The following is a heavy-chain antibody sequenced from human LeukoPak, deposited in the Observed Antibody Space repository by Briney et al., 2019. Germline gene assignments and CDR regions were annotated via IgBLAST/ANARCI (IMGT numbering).Heavy chain of an antibody. V-gene: IGHV1-2*06. CDR3: AVEASTRRSNDAFDS. Sequence: GASVKVSCKASGYTFTGYSMHWVRQAPGQGLEWMGRINPNSGGTNYAQKFQGRVTMTRDTSISTAYMELSRLRSDDTAVYYCAVEASTRRSNDAFDSWGQGTMVAVSA. CDR2: INPNSGGT. J-gene: IGHJ3*02. D-gene: IGHD2-2*01. CDR1: GYTFTGYS.